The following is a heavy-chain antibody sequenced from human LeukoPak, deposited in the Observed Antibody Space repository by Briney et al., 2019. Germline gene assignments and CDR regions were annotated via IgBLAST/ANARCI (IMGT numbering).Heavy chain of an antibody. CDR2: IYPGDSDT. CDR1: GYSFTSYW. CDR3: ARQFYDILTGLENAFDI. J-gene: IGHJ3*02. V-gene: IGHV5-51*01. Sequence: GESLKISCKGSGYSFTSYWVGWVRQMPGEGLEWMGIIYPGDSDTRYSPSFQGQVTISPDKSISTPYLQWRSLTDSETDMYYCARQFYDILTGLENAFDIWGQGKMVNVSS. D-gene: IGHD3-9*01.